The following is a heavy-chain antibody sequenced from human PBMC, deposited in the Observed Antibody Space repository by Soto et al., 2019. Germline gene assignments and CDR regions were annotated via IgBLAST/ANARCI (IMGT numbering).Heavy chain of an antibody. CDR1: GFTFSSYA. CDR2: ISYDGSNK. J-gene: IGHJ4*02. CDR3: ARDTDGLHY. Sequence: GGSLRLSCAASGFTFSSYAMHWVRQAPGKGLEWVAVISYDGSNKYYADSVKGRFTISRDNSKNTLYLQMNSLRVEDTAVYYCARDTDGLHYWGQGTLVTVSS. V-gene: IGHV3-30-3*01.